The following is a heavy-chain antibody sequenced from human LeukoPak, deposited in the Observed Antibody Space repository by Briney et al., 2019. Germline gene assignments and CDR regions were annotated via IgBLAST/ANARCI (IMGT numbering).Heavy chain of an antibody. D-gene: IGHD2-15*01. J-gene: IGHJ6*02. Sequence: GGSLRLSCAASGFTFSSYVMHWVRQAPGRGLEWVAVISYDGSNKYYGDSVKGRFTISTDNSKNTVYLQMNSLRAEDTALYFCATYIQRPPGMDVWGQGTTVTVSS. CDR2: ISYDGSNK. CDR3: ATYIQRPPGMDV. CDR1: GFTFSSYV. V-gene: IGHV3-30*03.